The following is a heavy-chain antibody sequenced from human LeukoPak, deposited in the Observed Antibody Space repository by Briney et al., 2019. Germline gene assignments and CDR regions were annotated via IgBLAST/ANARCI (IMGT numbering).Heavy chain of an antibody. V-gene: IGHV4-59*08. D-gene: IGHD1-14*01. CDR1: GDSVSSVY. J-gene: IGHJ4*02. CDR3: ARHRRNLNEDRFREGEPNFDY. CDR2: IYYNGYT. Sequence: SETLSLTCNVSGDSVSSVYWSWIRQPPRKGLEWIGYIYYNGYTDYNPSLKSRVTISVDTSKNQLSLHMSSVTASDSAIYYCARHRRNLNEDRFREGEPNFDYWGQGTLVTVSS.